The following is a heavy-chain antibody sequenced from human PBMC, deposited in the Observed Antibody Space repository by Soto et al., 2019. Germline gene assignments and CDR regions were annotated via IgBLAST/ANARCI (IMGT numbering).Heavy chain of an antibody. V-gene: IGHV3-30-3*01. CDR1: GFTFSSYA. J-gene: IGHJ6*02. CDR2: ISYDGSNK. D-gene: IGHD2-15*01. CDR3: ASPKLPRTYYYYGMDV. Sequence: QVQLVESGGGVVQPGRSLRLSCAASGFTFSSYAMHWVRQAPGKGLEWVAVISYDGSNKYYADSVKGRFTISRDNSKNPLYLQMNSLRAEDTAVYYCASPKLPRTYYYYGMDVWGQGTTVTVSS.